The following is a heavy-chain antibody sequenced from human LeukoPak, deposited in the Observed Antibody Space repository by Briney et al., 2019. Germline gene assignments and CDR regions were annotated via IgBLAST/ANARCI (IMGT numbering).Heavy chain of an antibody. Sequence: PGGSLRLSCAASGLTFSTHWMYWVRQTPGKGLEWVAFVRYDGSSKNYIDSVKGRFTISRDNSKNMLYLQMNSLRYEDTAVYYCAKDIALYREPLDYWGQGTLVTVSS. CDR2: VRYDGSSK. J-gene: IGHJ4*02. V-gene: IGHV3-30*02. CDR3: AKDIALYREPLDY. D-gene: IGHD1-26*01. CDR1: GLTFSTHW.